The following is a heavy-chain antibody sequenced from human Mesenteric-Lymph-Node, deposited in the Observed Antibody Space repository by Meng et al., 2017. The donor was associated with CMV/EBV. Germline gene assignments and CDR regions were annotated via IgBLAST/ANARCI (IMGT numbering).Heavy chain of an antibody. CDR3: ARGTFCGGDCYLDYFDY. Sequence: ISSSSYYWGWIRQPPGKGLEWIGSIYYSGSTYYNPSLKSRVTISVDTSKNQFSLKLSSVTAADTAVYYCARGTFCGGDCYLDYFDYWGQGTLVTVSS. D-gene: IGHD2-21*01. V-gene: IGHV4-39*07. J-gene: IGHJ4*02. CDR2: IYYSGST. CDR1: ISSSSYY.